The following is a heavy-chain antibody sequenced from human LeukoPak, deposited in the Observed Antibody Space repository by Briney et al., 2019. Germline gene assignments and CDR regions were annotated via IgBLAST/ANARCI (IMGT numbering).Heavy chain of an antibody. CDR3: ARHRGYCSSTSCPWGNLFDP. D-gene: IGHD2-2*01. V-gene: IGHV4-59*08. Sequence: PSGTLSLSCTVSGGSISSYYRSWVRQPPGKGLEWVGYIYYSGSTKYNPSPTSRVSTSVDTTKNQFSLKLSSVTAADTAVYYCARHRGYCSSTSCPWGNLFDPWGQGTLVTVSS. CDR2: IYYSGST. J-gene: IGHJ5*02. CDR1: GGSISSYY.